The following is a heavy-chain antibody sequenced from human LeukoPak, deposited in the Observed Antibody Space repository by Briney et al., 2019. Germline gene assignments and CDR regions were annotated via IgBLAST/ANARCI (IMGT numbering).Heavy chain of an antibody. V-gene: IGHV5-51*01. CDR1: GSRFTNYW. CDR3: AMRDSSGYSFDY. Sequence: GESLQISCQGSGSRFTNYWIGWVRPMTGKGLEWMGIIYPGDSDTRYTPSLQGQVTISADKSISTAYLQWSSLKALDTAMYYCAMRDSSGYSFDYWGQGTLVTVSS. D-gene: IGHD3-22*01. J-gene: IGHJ4*02. CDR2: IYPGDSDT.